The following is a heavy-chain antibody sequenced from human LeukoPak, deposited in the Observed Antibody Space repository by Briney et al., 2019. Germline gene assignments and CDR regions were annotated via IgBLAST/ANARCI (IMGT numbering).Heavy chain of an antibody. D-gene: IGHD2-15*01. CDR1: GFTFSSYG. V-gene: IGHV3-30*02. Sequence: GGSLRLSCAASGFTFSSYGMHWVRQAPGKGLEWVAFIRYDGSNKYYADSVKGRFTISRDNSKNTLYLQMNSLRAEDTAVYYCAKGPGHCSGGSCYSRYYYYMDVWGKGTTVTTSS. J-gene: IGHJ6*03. CDR3: AKGPGHCSGGSCYSRYYYYMDV. CDR2: IRYDGSNK.